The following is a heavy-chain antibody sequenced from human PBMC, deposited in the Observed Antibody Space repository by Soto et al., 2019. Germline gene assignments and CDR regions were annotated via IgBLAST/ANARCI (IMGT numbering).Heavy chain of an antibody. D-gene: IGHD4-4*01. CDR2: TYYRSRWYH. V-gene: IGHV6-1*01. J-gene: IGHJ4*02. CDR3: ASYRYDY. CDR1: GDSISSNSAA. Sequence: PSQTLSLTCAISGDSISSNSAAWNWIRQSPSRGFEWLGRTYYRSRWYHDYAVSVKSRIIINPDTSKNQVSLQLNSVTPDDTAVNYCASYRYDYWGQGTVVTFSS.